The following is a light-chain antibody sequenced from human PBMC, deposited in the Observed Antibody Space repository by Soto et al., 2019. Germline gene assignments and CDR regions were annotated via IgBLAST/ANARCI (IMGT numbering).Light chain of an antibody. CDR1: RSDVGGYNY. J-gene: IGLJ1*01. Sequence: QSVLTQPASVSGSPGQSITISCTGTRSDVGGYNYVSWYQQHPGKAPKLMIYEVSNRPSGVSNRFSGSKSGNTASLTISGLQAEDEADYYCSSYTSSSTPHHVFGTGTKVTVL. V-gene: IGLV2-14*01. CDR2: EVS. CDR3: SSYTSSSTPHHV.